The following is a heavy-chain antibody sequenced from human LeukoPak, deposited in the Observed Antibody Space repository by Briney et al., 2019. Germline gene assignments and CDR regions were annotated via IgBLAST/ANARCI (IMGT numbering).Heavy chain of an antibody. V-gene: IGHV1-24*01. Sequence: GASVKVSCKVPGYTLTELSMHWVRQAPGKGLEWMGGFDPEDGETIYAQKFQGRVTMTEDTSTDTAYMELSSLRSEDTAVYYCATDRLVGPIGGMDVWGKGTTVTVSS. J-gene: IGHJ6*04. D-gene: IGHD1-26*01. CDR3: ATDRLVGPIGGMDV. CDR2: FDPEDGET. CDR1: GYTLTELS.